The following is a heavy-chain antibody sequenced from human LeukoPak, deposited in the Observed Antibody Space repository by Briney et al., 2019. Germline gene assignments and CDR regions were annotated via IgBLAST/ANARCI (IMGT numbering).Heavy chain of an antibody. J-gene: IGHJ4*02. D-gene: IGHD4-11*01. Sequence: GGSLRLSCTTSGIIFRNYWIHWVRQAQGKGLVWVSHITQDGSSTFYADSVKGRFTTSRDNAKNTVFLQMNSLTAEDTGVYYCATDDYRGLGYWGQGILVTVSS. V-gene: IGHV3-74*01. CDR3: ATDDYRGLGY. CDR1: GIIFRNYW. CDR2: ITQDGSST.